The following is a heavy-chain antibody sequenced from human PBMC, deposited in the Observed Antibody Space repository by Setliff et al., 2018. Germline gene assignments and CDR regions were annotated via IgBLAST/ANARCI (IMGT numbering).Heavy chain of an antibody. CDR3: ARNYDSSGYSKSHLGYYYYGMDV. J-gene: IGHJ6*02. CDR1: GGTFSSYA. CDR2: IIPILGIA. D-gene: IGHD3-22*01. V-gene: IGHV1-69*10. Sequence: ASVKVSCKASGGTFSSYAISWVRQAPGQGLEWMGGIIPILGIANYAQKFQGRVTINADESTSTAYMELSSLRSEDTAVYYCARNYDSSGYSKSHLGYYYYGMDVWGQGTTVTVSS.